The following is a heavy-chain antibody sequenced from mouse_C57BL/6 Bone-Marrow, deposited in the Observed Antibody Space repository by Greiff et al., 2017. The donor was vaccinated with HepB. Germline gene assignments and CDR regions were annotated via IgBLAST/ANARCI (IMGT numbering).Heavy chain of an antibody. Sequence: QVHVKQSGAELARPGASVKLSCKASGYTFTSYGISWVKQRTGQGLEWIGEIYPRSGNTYYNEKFKGKATLTADKSSSTAYMELRSLTSEDSAVYFCARGGAMDYWGQGTSVIVSS. J-gene: IGHJ4*01. CDR1: GYTFTSYG. D-gene: IGHD1-1*02. V-gene: IGHV1-81*01. CDR3: ARGGAMDY. CDR2: IYPRSGNT.